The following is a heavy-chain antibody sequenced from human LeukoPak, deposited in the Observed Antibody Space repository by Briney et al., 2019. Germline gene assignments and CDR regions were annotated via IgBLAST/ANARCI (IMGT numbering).Heavy chain of an antibody. CDR1: GGSISSYY. CDR3: AREPYGSGTFDY. D-gene: IGHD3-10*01. CDR2: IYYSGST. V-gene: IGHV4-59*01. Sequence: PSETLSLTCTVSGGSISSYYWSWIRQPPGKGLEEIGYIYYSGSTNYNPSLKSRVTISVDTSKNQFSLKLSSVTAADTAEYYCAREPYGSGTFDYWGQGTLVTVSA. J-gene: IGHJ4*02.